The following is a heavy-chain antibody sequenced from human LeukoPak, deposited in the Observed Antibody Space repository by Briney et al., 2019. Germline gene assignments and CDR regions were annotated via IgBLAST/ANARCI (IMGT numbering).Heavy chain of an antibody. Sequence: GGSLRLSCAASGFTFSRYSMNWVRQAPGKGLGWVSSISSSSSYIYYADSVKGRFTISRDNAKNSLYLQMNSLRAEDTAVYYCARSLRGVILNWFDPWGQGTLVTVSS. CDR3: ARSLRGVILNWFDP. J-gene: IGHJ5*02. CDR1: GFTFSRYS. D-gene: IGHD3-10*01. V-gene: IGHV3-21*01. CDR2: ISSSSSYI.